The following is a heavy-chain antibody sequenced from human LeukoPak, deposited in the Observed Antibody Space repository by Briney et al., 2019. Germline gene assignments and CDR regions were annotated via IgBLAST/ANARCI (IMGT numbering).Heavy chain of an antibody. Sequence: GGSLRLSCAASGFTFSSYEMNWVRQAPGKGLEWVSYISSSGSTIYYADSVKGRFTISRDNSKNTLYLQMNSLRAEDTAVYYCAKDRARWRPKWLRSQEFDYWGQGTLVTVSS. J-gene: IGHJ4*02. CDR2: ISSSGSTI. D-gene: IGHD5-12*01. V-gene: IGHV3-48*03. CDR1: GFTFSSYE. CDR3: AKDRARWRPKWLRSQEFDY.